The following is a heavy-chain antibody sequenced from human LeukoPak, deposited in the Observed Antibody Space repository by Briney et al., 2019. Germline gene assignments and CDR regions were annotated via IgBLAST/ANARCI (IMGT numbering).Heavy chain of an antibody. CDR3: ARFSSGTGVDV. CDR2: IIPILGIA. Sequence: SVKVSCKASGGTFSSYTISWVRQAPGQGLEWMGRIIPILGIANYAQKLQGRVTITADKSTSTAYMELSSLRSEDTAVYYCARFSSGTGVDVWGQGTTVTVSS. J-gene: IGHJ6*02. D-gene: IGHD6-19*01. V-gene: IGHV1-69*02. CDR1: GGTFSSYT.